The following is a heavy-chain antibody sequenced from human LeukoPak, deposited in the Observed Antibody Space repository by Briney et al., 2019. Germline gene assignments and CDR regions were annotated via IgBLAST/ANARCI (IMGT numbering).Heavy chain of an antibody. D-gene: IGHD5-12*01. Sequence: SQTLSLTCTVAGGSINSFYRSWIRQPPGKGLECIGNINHSGTTNYNPSLKSRVTISVDTSKNQFFLRLTSVTAADTAVYYCARASGGYDPFDQWGTGTLVTVSS. V-gene: IGHV4-59*01. CDR3: ARASGGYDPFDQ. CDR2: INHSGTT. CDR1: GGSINSFY. J-gene: IGHJ4*02.